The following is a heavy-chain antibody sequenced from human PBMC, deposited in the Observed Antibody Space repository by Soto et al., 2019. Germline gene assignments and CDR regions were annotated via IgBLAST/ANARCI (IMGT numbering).Heavy chain of an antibody. V-gene: IGHV3-21*01. CDR1: GFTFSSYS. J-gene: IGHJ6*02. Sequence: EVQLVESGGGLVKPGGSLRLSCAASGFTFSSYSMNWVRQAPGKGLEWVSSISSSSSYIYYADSVKGRFTISRDNAKNSLYLQMNSLRAEDTAVYYCARDRAVAGLYYYYYGMDVWGQGTTVTVSS. CDR2: ISSSSSYI. CDR3: ARDRAVAGLYYYYYGMDV. D-gene: IGHD6-19*01.